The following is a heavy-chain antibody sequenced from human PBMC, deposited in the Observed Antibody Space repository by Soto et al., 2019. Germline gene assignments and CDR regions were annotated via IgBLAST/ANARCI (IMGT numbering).Heavy chain of an antibody. CDR2: IWYDGSNK. Sequence: GGSLRLSCAASGFTFGSYGMHWVRQAPGKGLEWVAVIWYDGSNKYYADSVKGRFTISRDNSKNTLYLQMNSLRAEDTAVYYCARDLHADYYYYMDVWGKGTTVTVSS. D-gene: IGHD4-4*01. J-gene: IGHJ6*03. CDR1: GFTFGSYG. CDR3: ARDLHADYYYYMDV. V-gene: IGHV3-33*01.